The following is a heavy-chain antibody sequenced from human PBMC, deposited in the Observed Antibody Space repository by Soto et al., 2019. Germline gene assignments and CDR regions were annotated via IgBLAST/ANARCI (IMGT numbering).Heavy chain of an antibody. Sequence: EVQLVESGGGLVQPGGSLRLSCAASGFTFSSYWMHWVRQAPGKGLVWVSRINSYGSSTSYAVSVKGRFTISRDNAKNKLYMQMNNVRAEDTAVYYCARDLVVTSRYYFDYWGQGTLVTGSS. CDR2: INSYGSST. V-gene: IGHV3-74*01. D-gene: IGHD2-15*01. CDR1: GFTFSSYW. CDR3: ARDLVVTSRYYFDY. J-gene: IGHJ4*02.